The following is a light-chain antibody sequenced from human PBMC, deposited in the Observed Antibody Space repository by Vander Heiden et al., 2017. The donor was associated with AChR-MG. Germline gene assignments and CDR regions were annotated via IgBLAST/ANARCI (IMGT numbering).Light chain of an antibody. V-gene: IGKV3D-20*01. J-gene: IGKJ5*01. Sequence: EIVLTQSPATLSLSPGESATLSCEASQRVNGFYVAWFQQKPGLAPRLLIYDAFTRATGIPDRFSGSGSGTDFTLTISRLEPEDFAVYYCQQYGSPPITFGQGTRVEIK. CDR2: DAF. CDR3: QQYGSPPIT. CDR1: QRVNGFY.